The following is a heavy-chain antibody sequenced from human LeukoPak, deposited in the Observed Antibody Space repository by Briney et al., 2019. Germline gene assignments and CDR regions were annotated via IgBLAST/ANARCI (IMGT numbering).Heavy chain of an antibody. D-gene: IGHD2-15*01. J-gene: IGHJ4*02. V-gene: IGHV1-2*02. CDR3: ATVRDIVVGGGPYYFDY. Sequence: ASVKVSCKASGYTFIGYYLHWVRQAPGHGLEWMGWINPHNGDTNYAQKFQGRVTMTRDTSITTAYMDLSRLKSDDTAVYYCATVRDIVVGGGPYYFDYWGQGTLVTVSS. CDR2: INPHNGDT. CDR1: GYTFIGYY.